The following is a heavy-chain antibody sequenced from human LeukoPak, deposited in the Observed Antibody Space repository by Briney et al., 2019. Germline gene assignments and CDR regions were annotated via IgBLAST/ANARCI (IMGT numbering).Heavy chain of an antibody. CDR3: ARDPTYYYDSSGYYFADY. D-gene: IGHD3-22*01. Sequence: GGSLRLSCAASGFTFSSYSMNWVRQAPGKGLEWVSYTSSSSSTIYYADSVKGRFTISRDNAKNSLYLQMNSLRDEDTAVYYCARDPTYYYDSSGYYFADYWGQGTLVTVSS. CDR1: GFTFSSYS. J-gene: IGHJ4*02. V-gene: IGHV3-48*02. CDR2: TSSSSSTI.